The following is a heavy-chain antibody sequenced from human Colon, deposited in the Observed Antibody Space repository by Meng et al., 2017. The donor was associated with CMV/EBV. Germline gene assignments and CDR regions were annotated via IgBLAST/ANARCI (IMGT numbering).Heavy chain of an antibody. Sequence: GESLKIFCAASGFTFSSYWMSWVRQAPGKGLQWVANIKQDGSEKYYVDSVKGRFTASRDNARNSLYLQMNSLRAEDTAVYYCARIHYDSWSAYYRDYWGQGALVTVSS. J-gene: IGHJ4*02. CDR2: IKQDGSEK. CDR3: ARIHYDSWSAYYRDY. CDR1: GFTFSSYW. D-gene: IGHD3-3*01. V-gene: IGHV3-7*01.